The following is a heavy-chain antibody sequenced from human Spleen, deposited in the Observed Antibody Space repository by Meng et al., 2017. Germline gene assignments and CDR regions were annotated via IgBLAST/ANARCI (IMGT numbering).Heavy chain of an antibody. Sequence: QVELQQWGAGLLKPSETLSLTCGGYGGSFSGYYWSWIRQPPGKGLEWIGEINHSGSTNYKPSLKSRVTISVDTSKNQFSLKLTSVTAADTAVYYCARGEGRQQLIRRPRFDPWGQGALVTVSS. CDR1: GGSFSGYY. D-gene: IGHD1-1*01. J-gene: IGHJ5*02. CDR2: INHSGST. CDR3: ARGEGRQQLIRRPRFDP. V-gene: IGHV4-34*01.